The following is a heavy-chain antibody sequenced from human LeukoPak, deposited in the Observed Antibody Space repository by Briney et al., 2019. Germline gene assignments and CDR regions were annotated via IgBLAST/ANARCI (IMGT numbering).Heavy chain of an antibody. CDR3: ASYDSSGYYRHDGYFDL. CDR2: IIPIFGTA. Sequence: SVKVSCKASGGIFSNYAISWVRQAPGQGLEWMGRIIPIFGTANYAQKFQGRVTITTDESTTTAYMELSSLRSEDTAVYYCASYDSSGYYRHDGYFDLWGRGTLVTVPS. J-gene: IGHJ2*01. CDR1: GGIFSNYA. V-gene: IGHV1-69*05. D-gene: IGHD3-22*01.